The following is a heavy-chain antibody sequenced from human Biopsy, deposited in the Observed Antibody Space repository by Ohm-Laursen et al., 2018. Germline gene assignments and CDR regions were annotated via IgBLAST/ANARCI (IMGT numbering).Heavy chain of an antibody. D-gene: IGHD4-17*01. V-gene: IGHV3-74*01. CDR2: INIDGST. CDR1: GFTFNSYW. CDR3: ATDHYGSINY. Sequence: LSLTCAASGFTFNSYWMHWVRQAPGKGLVWVSRINIDGSTTYADSVKGRFTISRDNAKNTAYLQMNSLRADDTALYYCATDHYGSINYWGQGTLVTVSS. J-gene: IGHJ4*02.